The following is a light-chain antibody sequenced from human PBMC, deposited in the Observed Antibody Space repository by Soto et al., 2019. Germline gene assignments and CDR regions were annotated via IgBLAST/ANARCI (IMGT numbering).Light chain of an antibody. CDR2: DVS. J-gene: IGLJ3*02. Sequence: QSVLTQPRSVSGSPGQSVTISCTGTSSDVGGYNYVSWYQQHPGKAPKLMIYDVSKRPSGVPDRFSGSKSGNTASLTISGLQAEDEADYYCCSYAGSYIWTFGQGTK. CDR3: CSYAGSYIWT. CDR1: SSDVGGYNY. V-gene: IGLV2-11*01.